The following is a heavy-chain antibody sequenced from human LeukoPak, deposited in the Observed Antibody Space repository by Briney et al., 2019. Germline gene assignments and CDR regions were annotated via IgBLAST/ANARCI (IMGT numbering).Heavy chain of an antibody. Sequence: GGAPRLSCFVSGFPFSKYAIHWGRPAPGEGMGYFSAISSNGGSTYYADSVKGRFTISRDNSKNTLYLQMSSLRAEDTAVYYCVPGRVGYSYYFDYWGQGTLVTVSS. D-gene: IGHD5-24*01. V-gene: IGHV3-64D*06. CDR1: GFPFSKYA. CDR2: ISSNGGST. CDR3: VPGRVGYSYYFDY. J-gene: IGHJ4*02.